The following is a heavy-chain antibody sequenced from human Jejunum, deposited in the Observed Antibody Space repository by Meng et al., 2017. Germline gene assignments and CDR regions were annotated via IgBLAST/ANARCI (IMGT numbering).Heavy chain of an antibody. CDR1: GYPFATNG. D-gene: IGHD4-17*01. V-gene: IGHV1-18*01. CDR2: ISAYSGNT. Sequence: QVQLGQYGAEVKKPGASVKGSCKASGYPFATNGITWVRQAPGQGLEWMGWISAYSGNTNYAQKVQGRVTLTTDTSTTTAYMELRSLRSDDTAVYYCARSRDYAHDYWGQGTLVTVSS. J-gene: IGHJ4*02. CDR3: ARSRDYAHDY.